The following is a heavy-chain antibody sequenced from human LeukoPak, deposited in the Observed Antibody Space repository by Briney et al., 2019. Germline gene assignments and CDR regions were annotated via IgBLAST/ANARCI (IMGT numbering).Heavy chain of an antibody. CDR2: IKQDGSEK. J-gene: IGHJ4*02. D-gene: IGHD5-24*01. CDR3: ARDGYNPLFDY. CDR1: GFTFSSYW. V-gene: IGHV3-7*01. Sequence: GGSLRLSCAASGFTFSSYWMSWVRQAPGKGLEWVANIKQDGSEKYYVDSVKGRFTISRDNAKNSLYLQMNSLRAEDTAAYYCARDGYNPLFDYWGQGTLVTVSS.